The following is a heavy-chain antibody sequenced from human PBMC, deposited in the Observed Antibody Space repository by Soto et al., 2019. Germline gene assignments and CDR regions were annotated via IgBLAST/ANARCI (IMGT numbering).Heavy chain of an antibody. J-gene: IGHJ4*02. Sequence: QVQLQESGPGLVKPSETLSLTCTVSGGSISSYYWSWIRQPPGKGLEWIGYIHYSGSTNYNPSLKSRVPISVDTSKNQFSLKLSSVTAADTAVYYCAREYSSSWSDLFDYWGQGTLVTVSS. D-gene: IGHD6-13*01. CDR2: IHYSGST. V-gene: IGHV4-59*01. CDR1: GGSISSYY. CDR3: AREYSSSWSDLFDY.